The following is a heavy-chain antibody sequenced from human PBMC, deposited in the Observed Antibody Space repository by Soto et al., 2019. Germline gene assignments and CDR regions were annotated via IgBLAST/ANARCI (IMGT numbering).Heavy chain of an antibody. Sequence: SETLSLTCTVSGVSITSYYWSWIRQPPGKGLEWIGYIYYSGNTNYNPSLKSRVTISVDTSKNQFSLKLDSVTAADTAVYYCARVRAVYDYVWGSYRYSLHGMDVWGQGTTVTVSS. CDR1: GVSITSYY. D-gene: IGHD3-16*02. CDR3: ARVRAVYDYVWGSYRYSLHGMDV. V-gene: IGHV4-59*12. J-gene: IGHJ6*02. CDR2: IYYSGNT.